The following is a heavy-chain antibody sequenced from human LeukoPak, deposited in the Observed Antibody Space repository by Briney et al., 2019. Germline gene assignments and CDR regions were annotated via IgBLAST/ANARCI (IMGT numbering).Heavy chain of an antibody. J-gene: IGHJ4*02. CDR2: IYSGVST. Sequence: GGSLRPSCALSGFTPSTNYMSWVRQAPGKGLEWGSVIYSGVSTYYADSVKGRFTISRDNSKNTLYLQMNSLGAEDTAVYYCAGDHSGYLTYYFDYWGQGTLVTVSS. V-gene: IGHV3-53*01. CDR1: GFTPSTNY. CDR3: AGDHSGYLTYYFDY. D-gene: IGHD3-22*01.